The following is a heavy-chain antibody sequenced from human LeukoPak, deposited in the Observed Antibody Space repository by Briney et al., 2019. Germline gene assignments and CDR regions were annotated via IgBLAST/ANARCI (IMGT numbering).Heavy chain of an antibody. D-gene: IGHD3-22*01. CDR1: GFTFSSYA. CDR2: ISYDGSNK. CDR3: AREIYNGQYYYDSSGTYYYGMDV. V-gene: IGHV3-30*04. Sequence: GGSLRLSCAASGFTFSSYAMHWVRQAPGKGLEWVAVISYDGSNKYYADSVKGRFTISRDNSKNTLYLQMNSLRAEDTAVYYCAREIYNGQYYYDSSGTYYYGMDVWGQGTTVTVSS. J-gene: IGHJ6*02.